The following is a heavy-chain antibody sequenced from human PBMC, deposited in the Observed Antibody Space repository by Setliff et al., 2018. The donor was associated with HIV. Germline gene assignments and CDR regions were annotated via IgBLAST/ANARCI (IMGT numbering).Heavy chain of an antibody. CDR2: IIPLFGTA. V-gene: IGHV1-69*06. D-gene: IGHD5-12*01. Sequence: SVKVSCKASGYTFSSYYMHWVRQAPGQGLEWMGGIIPLFGTANYAQNFQDRVTITADKITTTVYMELSSLRSEDTAAYYCARVGEMATIGYFYYYMDVWGEGTTVTVSS. CDR1: GYTFSSYY. J-gene: IGHJ6*03. CDR3: ARVGEMATIGYFYYYMDV.